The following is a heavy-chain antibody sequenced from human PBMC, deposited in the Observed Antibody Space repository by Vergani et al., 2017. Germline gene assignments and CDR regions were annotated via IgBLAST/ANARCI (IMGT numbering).Heavy chain of an antibody. V-gene: IGHV4-34*01. CDR1: GGSFNDYW. Sequence: QAQLQQWCAGLLKPSEILSLICAIYGGSFNDYWWTWIRQPPGKGLEWIGEIRHDGITHYSSSLKSRVTISIDTPTHQFSLNLRSVTAADTAVYYCAREGYCTNGVCFTLFDVWGQGALVTVSS. D-gene: IGHD2-8*01. CDR2: IRHDGIT. J-gene: IGHJ4*02. CDR3: AREGYCTNGVCFTLFDV.